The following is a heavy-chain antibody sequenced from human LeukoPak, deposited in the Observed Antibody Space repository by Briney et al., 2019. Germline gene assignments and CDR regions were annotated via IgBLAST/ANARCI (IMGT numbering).Heavy chain of an antibody. CDR1: GGSISSSSYY. J-gene: IGHJ4*02. V-gene: IGHV4-39*07. CDR3: VYGTGDMYYFDY. D-gene: IGHD1-1*01. Sequence: PSETLSLTCTVSGGSISSSSYYWGWIRQPPGKGLEWIGSIYYSGSTYYNPSLKSRVTISVDTSKNQFSLKLSSVTAADTAVYYCVYGTGDMYYFDYWGQGTLVTVSS. CDR2: IYYSGST.